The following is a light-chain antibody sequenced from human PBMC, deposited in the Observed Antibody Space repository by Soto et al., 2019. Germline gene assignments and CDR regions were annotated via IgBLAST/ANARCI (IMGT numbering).Light chain of an antibody. CDR3: QQYYSIPLT. J-gene: IGKJ4*01. CDR2: WAS. Sequence: DIVMTQSPDSLAVSLGERATINCKSSQSVLYNSNNKNYLAWYQQQPGQPPKLLIYWASARDSGVPDRFSGSGSGTDFTLTISSPQAEDVAVYYRQQYYSIPLTFGGGTKVEIK. V-gene: IGKV4-1*01. CDR1: QSVLYNSNNKNY.